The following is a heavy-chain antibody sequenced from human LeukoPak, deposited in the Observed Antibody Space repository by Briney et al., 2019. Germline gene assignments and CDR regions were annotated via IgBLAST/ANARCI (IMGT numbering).Heavy chain of an antibody. CDR1: GYSFTNYW. CDR3: ARKDCSGGSCYAFDY. Sequence: GESLKISCKGSGYSFTNYWIGWVRQMPGKGLEWMGIIYPGDSDTRYSPSFQGQVTISADKSISTAYLQWSSLKASDTAMYYCARKDCSGGSCYAFDYWGQGTLVTVSS. J-gene: IGHJ4*02. D-gene: IGHD2-15*01. V-gene: IGHV5-51*01. CDR2: IYPGDSDT.